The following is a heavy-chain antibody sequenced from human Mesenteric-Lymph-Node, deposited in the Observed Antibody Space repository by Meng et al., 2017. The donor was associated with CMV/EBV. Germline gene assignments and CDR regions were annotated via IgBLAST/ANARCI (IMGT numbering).Heavy chain of an antibody. CDR2: ISWDGGST. D-gene: IGHD5-18*01. CDR1: GFTFDDYI. V-gene: IGHV3-43D*03. J-gene: IGHJ6*02. CDR3: ANSPRGYSYGYYYYGMDV. Sequence: GESLKISCAASGFTFDDYIVHWVRQAPGKVLEWVSLISWDGGSTYYADSVKGLFTISRDNSKNSLYLQMNSLRAEDTAVYYCANSPRGYSYGYYYYGMDVWGQGTTVTVSS.